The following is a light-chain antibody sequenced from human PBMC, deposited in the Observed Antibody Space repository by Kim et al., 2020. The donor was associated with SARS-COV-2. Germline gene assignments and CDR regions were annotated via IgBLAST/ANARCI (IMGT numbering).Light chain of an antibody. CDR1: SSDIGVYNY. CDR3: SSFSSNTYVV. J-gene: IGLJ2*01. V-gene: IGLV2-14*04. Sequence: GQSITISCTGSSSDIGVYNYVAWYQQDPGKAPKLMIYDVTERPSGVSDRFSGSKSGNTASLTISGLQSEDEGDYYCSSFSSNTYVVFGGGTKLTVL. CDR2: DVT.